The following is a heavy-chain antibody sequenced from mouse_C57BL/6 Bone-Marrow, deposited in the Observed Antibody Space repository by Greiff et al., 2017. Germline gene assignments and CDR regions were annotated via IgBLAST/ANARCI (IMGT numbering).Heavy chain of an antibody. CDR3: ARSYLRTWFAY. D-gene: IGHD6-5*01. J-gene: IGHJ3*01. CDR1: GYTFTSYT. CDR2: INPSSGYT. Sequence: QVQLQQSGAELARPGASVKMSCKASGYTFTSYTMHWVKQRPGQGLEWIGYINPSSGYTKYNQQFKDKATLTADKSSSTAYMQLSSLTSEDSAGYYCARSYLRTWFAYWGQGTLVTVSA. V-gene: IGHV1-4*01.